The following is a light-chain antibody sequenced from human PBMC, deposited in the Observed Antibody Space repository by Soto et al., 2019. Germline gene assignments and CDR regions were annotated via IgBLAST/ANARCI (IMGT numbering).Light chain of an antibody. CDR3: CSYAGSSTFV. Sequence: QSALTQPASVSGSPGQSITISCTGTSSDVGSYNLVSWYQQHPGRAPELMIYEVTKRPSGLSNRSSGSKSGNTASLTISGLQAEDEDDYYCCSYAGSSTFVFGGGTKVTVL. CDR1: SSDVGSYNL. V-gene: IGLV2-23*02. J-gene: IGLJ2*01. CDR2: EVT.